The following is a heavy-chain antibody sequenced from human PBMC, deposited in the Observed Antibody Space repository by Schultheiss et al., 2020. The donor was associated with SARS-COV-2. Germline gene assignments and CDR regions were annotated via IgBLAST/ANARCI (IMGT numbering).Heavy chain of an antibody. Sequence: ASVKVSCKASGYTFTSYGISWVRQAPGQGLEWMGWINPNSGSTSYAQKFQGRVTMTRDTSTSTVYMELRSLRSDDTAVYYCARAEAAGYSSSWIWFDPWGQGTLVTVSS. D-gene: IGHD6-13*01. CDR2: INPNSGST. CDR3: ARAEAAGYSSSWIWFDP. CDR1: GYTFTSYG. V-gene: IGHV1-18*04. J-gene: IGHJ5*02.